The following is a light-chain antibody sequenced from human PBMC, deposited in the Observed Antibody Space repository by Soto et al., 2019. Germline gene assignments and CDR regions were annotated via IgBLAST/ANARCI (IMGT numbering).Light chain of an antibody. J-gene: IGLJ2*01. Sequence: QAVVTQEPSLTVSPGGTVTLTCASSTGAVTSGYYPNWFQQKPGQAPRALIYFTTNKHSWTPARFSGSLLGGKAALTLSGVQPEDEADYYCLLNYGGTQLVFGGGTKLTVL. V-gene: IGLV7-43*01. CDR1: TGAVTSGYY. CDR2: FTT. CDR3: LLNYGGTQLV.